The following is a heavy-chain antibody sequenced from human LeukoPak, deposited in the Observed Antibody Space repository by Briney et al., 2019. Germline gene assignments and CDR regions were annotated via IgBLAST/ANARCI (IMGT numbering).Heavy chain of an antibody. D-gene: IGHD3-9*01. Sequence: GGSLRLSCAASGFTFSTYWMHWVRQAPGKGLVWVSRINSDGRSTSYADSVKGRFSISRDNAKNTLYLQMNSLRAEDTAVYYCARSFYDILIGYYQYFDYWGQGTLVTVSS. CDR2: INSDGRST. CDR1: GFTFSTYW. V-gene: IGHV3-74*01. CDR3: ARSFYDILIGYYQYFDY. J-gene: IGHJ4*02.